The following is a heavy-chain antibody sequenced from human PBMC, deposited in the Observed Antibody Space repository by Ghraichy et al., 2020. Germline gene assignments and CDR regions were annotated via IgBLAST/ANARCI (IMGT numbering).Heavy chain of an antibody. J-gene: IGHJ4*02. Sequence: GGSLRLSCAASGFTFSGSEMNWVRQAPGKGLEWISYISGTDNIIYHADSVKGRFTSSRDNAKDLLYLQMNNLRAEDTAIYYCTRVPGLFGELRDYWGQGSQDSVSP. CDR2: ISGTDNII. CDR3: TRVPGLFGELRDY. D-gene: IGHD3-10*02. CDR1: GFTFSGSE. V-gene: IGHV3-48*03.